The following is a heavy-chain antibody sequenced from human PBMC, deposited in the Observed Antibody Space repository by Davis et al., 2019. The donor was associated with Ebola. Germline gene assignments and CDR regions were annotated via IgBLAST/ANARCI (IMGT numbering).Heavy chain of an antibody. D-gene: IGHD3-22*01. CDR2: INPSGGST. CDR3: ARVVYYYDSSGYMDY. J-gene: IGHJ4*02. V-gene: IGHV1-46*03. Sequence: AASVKVSCKASGYTFTNYYMHWVRQAPGQGLEWMGIINPSGGSTSYAQKFQGRVTMTRATSTSTVYMELSSLRSEDTAVYYCARVVYYYDSSGYMDYWGRGTLVTVSS. CDR1: GYTFTNYY.